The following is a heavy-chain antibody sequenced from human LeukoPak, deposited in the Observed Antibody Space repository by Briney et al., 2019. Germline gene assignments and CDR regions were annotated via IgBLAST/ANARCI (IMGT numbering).Heavy chain of an antibody. Sequence: GGSLRLSCAASGFTFSSYSMSWVRQAPGKGLEWVSSITSSSSYIYYADSVKGRFTISRDNAKNSLYLQMNSLRAEDTAVYYCTTRDYCSGGSCYFDYWGQGTLVTVSS. V-gene: IGHV3-21*03. CDR3: TTRDYCSGGSCYFDY. CDR1: GFTFSSYS. D-gene: IGHD2-15*01. J-gene: IGHJ4*02. CDR2: ITSSSSYI.